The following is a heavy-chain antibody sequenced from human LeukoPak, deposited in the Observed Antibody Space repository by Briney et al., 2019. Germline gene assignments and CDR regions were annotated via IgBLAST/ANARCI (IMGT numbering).Heavy chain of an antibody. CDR1: GGSISTYY. CDR2: IYTSGST. D-gene: IGHD3-22*01. Sequence: SETLSLTCTVSGGSISTYYRSWIRQPAGKGLEWIGRIYTSGSTNYNPSLKSRVTMSVDTSKNQFSLKLSSVTAADTAVYYCARDYYDSSLNYWGQGTLVTVSS. J-gene: IGHJ4*02. V-gene: IGHV4-4*07. CDR3: ARDYYDSSLNY.